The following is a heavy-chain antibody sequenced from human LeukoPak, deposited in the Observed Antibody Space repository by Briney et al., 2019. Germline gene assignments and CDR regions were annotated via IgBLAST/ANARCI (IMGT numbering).Heavy chain of an antibody. CDR3: ASPQGGSYYGFDAFDI. V-gene: IGHV4-59*01. CDR1: GGSISSYY. J-gene: IGHJ3*02. D-gene: IGHD1-26*01. Sequence: KPSETLSLTCTVSGGSISSYYWSWIRQPPGKGLEWIGYIYYSGSTNYNPSLKSRVTISVDTSKNQFSLKLSSVTAADTAVYYCASPQGGSYYGFDAFDIWGQGTMVTVSS. CDR2: IYYSGST.